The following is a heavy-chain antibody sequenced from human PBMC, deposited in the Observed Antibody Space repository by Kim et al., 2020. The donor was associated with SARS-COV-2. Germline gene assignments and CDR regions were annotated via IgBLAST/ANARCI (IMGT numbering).Heavy chain of an antibody. V-gene: IGHV1-46*01. J-gene: IGHJ4*02. CDR2: T. Sequence: TRCAPEFQGRVTVTKDTSTSTVYVELSSLRSEDTAVYYCAREVPKTNYFDYWGQGTLLTVSS. CDR3: AREVPKTNYFDY.